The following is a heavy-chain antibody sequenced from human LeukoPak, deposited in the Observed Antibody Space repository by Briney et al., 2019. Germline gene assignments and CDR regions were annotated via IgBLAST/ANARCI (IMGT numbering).Heavy chain of an antibody. CDR3: AKASGFERQLGPFDY. CDR1: GFTFSSYA. CDR2: ISGSGGST. Sequence: GGSLRLSCAASGFTFSSYAMSWVRQAPGKGLEWVSAISGSGGSTYYADSVKGRFTISRDNSKNTLYLQMNSLRAEDTAVYYCAKASGFERQLGPFDYWGQGTLVTVSS. V-gene: IGHV3-23*01. D-gene: IGHD6-13*01. J-gene: IGHJ4*02.